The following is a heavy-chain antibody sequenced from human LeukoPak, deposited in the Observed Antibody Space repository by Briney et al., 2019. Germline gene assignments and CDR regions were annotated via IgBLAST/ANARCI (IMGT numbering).Heavy chain of an antibody. D-gene: IGHD3-22*01. CDR3: ATDRYDSSGYSIDY. CDR2: FDPEDGET. CDR1: GYTLTELS. J-gene: IGHJ4*02. Sequence: ASVKVSCKVSGYTLTELSMHWVRQAPGKGLEWMGGFDPEDGETIYAQKFQGRVTMTEDTSTDTAYMELSSLRSEDTAVYYCATDRYDSSGYSIDYWGQGPLVTVSS. V-gene: IGHV1-24*01.